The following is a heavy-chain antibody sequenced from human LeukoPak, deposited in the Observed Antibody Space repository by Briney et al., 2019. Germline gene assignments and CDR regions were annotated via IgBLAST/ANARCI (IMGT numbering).Heavy chain of an antibody. J-gene: IGHJ4*02. Sequence: ASVKVSCNTAGYTFSSHGISWVRLAPGQGLEWMGWISVNSGDTKFAKKFQGRVTMTTETPTNTAYMELRSLRFDDTAIYYCARDKRYAFDNWGQGTLVSVSS. D-gene: IGHD3-9*01. V-gene: IGHV1-18*01. CDR2: ISVNSGDT. CDR1: GYTFSSHG. CDR3: ARDKRYAFDN.